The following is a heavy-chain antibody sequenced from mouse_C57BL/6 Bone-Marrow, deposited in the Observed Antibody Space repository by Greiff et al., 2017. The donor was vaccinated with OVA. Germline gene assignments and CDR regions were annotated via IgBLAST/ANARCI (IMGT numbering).Heavy chain of an antibody. CDR2: ISGGGGNT. CDR3: ARGYYYGSSLIAY. CDR1: GFTFSSYT. Sequence: EVMLVEPGGGLVKPGGSLKLSCAASGFTFSSYTMSWVRQTPEKRLEWVATISGGGGNTYYPDSVKGRFTLSRDNAENTLYLQMSSLRSEDTALYYCARGYYYGSSLIAYWGQGTLVTVSA. V-gene: IGHV5-9*01. D-gene: IGHD1-1*01. J-gene: IGHJ3*01.